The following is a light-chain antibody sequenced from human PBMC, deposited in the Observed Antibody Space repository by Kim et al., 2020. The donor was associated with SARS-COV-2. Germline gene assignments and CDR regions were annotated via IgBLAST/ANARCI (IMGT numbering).Light chain of an antibody. CDR2: KAS. J-gene: IGKJ1*01. CDR1: QSISSW. V-gene: IGKV1-5*03. Sequence: SVGDRVTITCRASQSISSWLAWYQQKPGKAPKLLIYKASSLESGVPSRFSGSGSGTEFTLTISSLQPDDFATYYCQQYNSYSLWTFGQGTKVDIK. CDR3: QQYNSYSLWT.